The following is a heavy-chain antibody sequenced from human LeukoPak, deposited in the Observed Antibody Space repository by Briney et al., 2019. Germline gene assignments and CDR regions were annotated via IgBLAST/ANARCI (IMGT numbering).Heavy chain of an antibody. CDR3: AGSHYYYMDV. V-gene: IGHV3-30*03. CDR1: GLTFSSYG. CDR2: ISYDGSNK. Sequence: GRSLRLSCAASGLTFSSYGMHWVRQAPGKGLEWVAVISYDGSNKYYADSVKGRFTISRDNSKNTLYLQMGSLRAEDMAVYYCAGSHYYYMDVWGKGTTVTVSS. J-gene: IGHJ6*03.